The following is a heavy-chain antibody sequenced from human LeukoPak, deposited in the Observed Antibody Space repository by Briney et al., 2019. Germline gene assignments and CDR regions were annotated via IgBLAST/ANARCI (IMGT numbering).Heavy chain of an antibody. CDR3: ASLLTSGRLAYFFDY. CDR2: ISYDGGNT. V-gene: IGHV3-30-3*02. Sequence: GGSLRLSCVASGXTFSHYPLHWVRQAPGKGLEWVAVISYDGGNTYYADSVKGRFTISRDNSKNTVYLQMSSLRTEDTAVYYCASLLTSGRLAYFFDYWGQGTVVTVSS. J-gene: IGHJ4*02. D-gene: IGHD3-9*01. CDR1: GXTFSHYP.